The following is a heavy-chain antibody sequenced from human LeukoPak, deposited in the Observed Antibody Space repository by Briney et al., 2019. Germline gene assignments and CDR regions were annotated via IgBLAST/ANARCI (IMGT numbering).Heavy chain of an antibody. CDR2: VYQTGSS. V-gene: IGHV4-34*01. Sequence: SETLSLTCAVYGGSLNNYYWSWIRQPPGKGLEWIGEVYQTGSSKYNPSLKSRVIISLDTSKNQFSLKLSSVTAADTAIYYCARGHLRFVGVSRWFDPWGQGTLVTVSS. CDR1: GGSLNNYY. J-gene: IGHJ5*02. CDR3: ARGHLRFVGVSRWFDP. D-gene: IGHD5/OR15-5a*01.